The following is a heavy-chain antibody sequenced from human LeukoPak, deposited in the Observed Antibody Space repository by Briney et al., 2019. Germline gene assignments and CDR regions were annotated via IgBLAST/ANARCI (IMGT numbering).Heavy chain of an antibody. CDR2: IIPMLGLA. V-gene: IGHV1-69*10. J-gene: IGHJ6*02. CDR1: GGTFSSYP. CDR3: ARSNSPRYYYYGVDV. D-gene: IGHD2/OR15-2a*01. Sequence: ASVKVSCKASGGTFSSYPFTWVRQAPGQGLEWTGGIIPMLGLANYAQKFQGRLTITADKSTNTAYMELSSLRSEDTAIYYCARSNSPRYYYYGVDVWGQGTTVTVSS.